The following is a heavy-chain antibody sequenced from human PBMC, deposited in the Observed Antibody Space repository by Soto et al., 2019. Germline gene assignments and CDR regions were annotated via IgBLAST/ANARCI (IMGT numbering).Heavy chain of an antibody. CDR1: GYTLTELS. CDR3: ATRNGYYDFWSGFYGMDV. J-gene: IGHJ6*02. Sequence: ASVKVSCKVSGYTLTELSMHWVRQAPGKGLEWMGGFDPEDGETIYAQKFQGRVTMTEDTSTDTAYMELSSLRSEDTAVYYCATRNGYYDFWSGFYGMDVWGQGNTVTVSS. V-gene: IGHV1-24*01. CDR2: FDPEDGET. D-gene: IGHD3-3*01.